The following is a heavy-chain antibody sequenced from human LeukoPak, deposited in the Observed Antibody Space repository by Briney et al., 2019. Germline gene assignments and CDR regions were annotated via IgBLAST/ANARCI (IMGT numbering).Heavy chain of an antibody. CDR3: ARGRYYYGSGSYYNG. Sequence: KPSETLSLTCAVYGGSFSGYDWSWIRQPPGKGLEWIGEINHSGSTNYNPSLKSRVTISVDTSKNQFSLKLSSVTAADTAVYYCARGRYYYGSGSYYNGWGQGTLVTVSS. CDR2: INHSGST. D-gene: IGHD3-10*01. V-gene: IGHV4-34*01. J-gene: IGHJ4*02. CDR1: GGSFSGYD.